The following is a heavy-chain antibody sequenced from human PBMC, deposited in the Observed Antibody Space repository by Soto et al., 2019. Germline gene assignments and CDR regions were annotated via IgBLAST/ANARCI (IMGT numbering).Heavy chain of an antibody. CDR1: GFTFGNYW. V-gene: IGHV3-74*01. J-gene: IGHJ4*02. D-gene: IGHD1-26*01. CDR2: INSDGRST. CDR3: GRDAIWDFPIDH. Sequence: EVQLVESGGGLVQPGGSLRLSCAASGFTFGNYWMHWVRQAPGKGLVWVSRINSDGRSTTYADSVKGRFTISRDNAKNTLDLQMNSLRAEDTAVYYCGRDAIWDFPIDHWGQGTLVTVSS.